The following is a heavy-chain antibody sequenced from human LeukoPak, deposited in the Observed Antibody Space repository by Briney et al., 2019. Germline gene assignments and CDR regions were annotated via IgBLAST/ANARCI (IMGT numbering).Heavy chain of an antibody. CDR2: IYYSGST. V-gene: IGHV4-31*03. CDR3: AGRHTEPNKDIVVVVTQYYFDY. CDR1: GGSISSGGYY. D-gene: IGHD2-15*01. Sequence: SETLSLTCTVSGGSISSGGYYWSWIRQHPGKGLEWIGYIYYSGSTYYSPSLKSRITISVDTSKNQFSLKLSSVTAADTAVYYCAGRHTEPNKDIVVVVTQYYFDYWGQGTLVTVSS. J-gene: IGHJ4*02.